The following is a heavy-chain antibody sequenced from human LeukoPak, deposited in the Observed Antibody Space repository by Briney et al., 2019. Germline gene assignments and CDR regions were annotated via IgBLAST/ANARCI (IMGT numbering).Heavy chain of an antibody. CDR2: INHIGST. J-gene: IGHJ4*02. Sequence: PPGPLSLPCAAYGFSFSGYYWSWVRQAPGKGLDWIGVINHIGSTYYTPSLKSRVTISVDTSKHQFSLHLSSVPAADPAVYYCARAGYCSSTSRLPFYYCGQGSLLTVSS. D-gene: IGHD2-2*01. CDR1: GFSFSGYY. CDR3: ARAGYCSSTSRLPFYY. V-gene: IGHV4-34*01.